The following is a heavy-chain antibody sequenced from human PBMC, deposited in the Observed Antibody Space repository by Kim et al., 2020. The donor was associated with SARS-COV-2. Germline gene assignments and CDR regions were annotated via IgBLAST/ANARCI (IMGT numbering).Heavy chain of an antibody. CDR1: GCTFINND. J-gene: IGHJ5*02. D-gene: IGHD6-13*01. CDR3: ASIAAEPSDWFDP. Sequence: GGSLRLSCAASGCTFINNDIYWVRPAPGKGLEWVSVIYSGGSTYYAYPVKGRFNIARDTSKNTLYLQMNSLRAEDTAVYYCASIAAEPSDWFDPWGQGTLFTVSS. V-gene: IGHV3-66*02. CDR2: IYSGGST.